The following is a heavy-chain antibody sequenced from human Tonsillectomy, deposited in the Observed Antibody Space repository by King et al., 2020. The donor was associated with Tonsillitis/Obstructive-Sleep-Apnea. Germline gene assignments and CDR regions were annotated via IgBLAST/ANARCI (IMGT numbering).Heavy chain of an antibody. Sequence: VQLVESGGGLLKPGGSLRISCAASGFTFSNTWMSWVRQAPGKGLEWVGRIKSKTDGGTAEYAAPLKGRITISRDDAKNTLYLQVNSLKTEDTAVYYCTTDGRKALGLGYDYYTAVGGKGATLTASS. D-gene: IGHD6-6*01. CDR1: GFTFSNTW. V-gene: IGHV3-15*01. CDR3: TTDGRKALGLGYDYYTAV. CDR2: IKSKTDGGTA. J-gene: IGHJ6*03.